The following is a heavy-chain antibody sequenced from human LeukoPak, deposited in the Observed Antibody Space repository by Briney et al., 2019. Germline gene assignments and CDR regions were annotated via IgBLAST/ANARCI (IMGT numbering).Heavy chain of an antibody. CDR2: INPNSGGT. CDR3: ARGAWYGGRIDY. Sequence: ASVKVSCKASGYTFTCYYMHWVRQAPGQGLEWMGWINPNSGGTNYAQKFQGRVTMTRDTSISTAYMELSRLRSDDTAVYYCARGAWYGGRIDYWGQGTLVTVSS. J-gene: IGHJ4*02. CDR1: GYTFTCYY. V-gene: IGHV1-2*02. D-gene: IGHD4-23*01.